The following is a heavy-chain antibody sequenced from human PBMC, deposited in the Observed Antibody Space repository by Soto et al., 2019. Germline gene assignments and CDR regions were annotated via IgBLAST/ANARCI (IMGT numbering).Heavy chain of an antibody. CDR2: IIPMFGTA. J-gene: IGHJ4*02. Sequence: SVKVSCKAPGGTFSTYAISWVRQAPGQGLERMGGIIPMFGTANYAQRFQDRVTITADESMNTVYMELSSLRSEDTAVYFCASGIQLWLRRINNGYSGWGQGTLVTVSS. V-gene: IGHV1-69*13. CDR3: ASGIQLWLRRINNGYSG. D-gene: IGHD5-18*01. CDR1: GGTFSTYA.